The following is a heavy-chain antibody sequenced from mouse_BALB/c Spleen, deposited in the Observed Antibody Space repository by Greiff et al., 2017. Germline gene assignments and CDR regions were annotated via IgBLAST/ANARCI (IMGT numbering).Heavy chain of an antibody. J-gene: IGHJ2*01. CDR3: ARPYYYGRALDY. Sequence: EVKLVESGGDLVKPGGSLKLSCAASGFTFSSYGMSWVRQTPDKRLEWVATISSGGSYTYYPDSVKGRFTISRDNAKNTLYLQMSSLKSEDTAMYYCARPYYYGRALDYWGQGTTLTVSS. CDR1: GFTFSSYG. CDR2: ISSGGSYT. V-gene: IGHV5-6*01. D-gene: IGHD1-1*01.